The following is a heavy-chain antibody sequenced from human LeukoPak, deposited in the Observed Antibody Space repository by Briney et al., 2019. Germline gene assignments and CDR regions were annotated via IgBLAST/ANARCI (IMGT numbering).Heavy chain of an antibody. V-gene: IGHV1-18*01. J-gene: IGHJ4*02. CDR1: GYTFTSYG. Sequence: ASVKVSCKASGYTFTSYGISWVRQAPGQGLEWMGWISAYNGNTNYAQKPQGRVTMTTDTSTSPAYMEPRSLSSDDPAVYYCARDHSYYDLWSGYFDYWAQGTLVTVS. CDR3: ARDHSYYDLWSGYFDY. CDR2: ISAYNGNT. D-gene: IGHD3-3*01.